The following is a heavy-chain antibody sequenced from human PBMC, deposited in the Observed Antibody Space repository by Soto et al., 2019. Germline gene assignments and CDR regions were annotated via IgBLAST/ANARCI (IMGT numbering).Heavy chain of an antibody. V-gene: IGHV3-11*01. J-gene: IGHJ6*02. D-gene: IGHD6-13*01. CDR3: ARTKAGNFYYGMDV. CDR1: GFTLSDYY. Sequence: QVQLVESGGGLVKPGGSLRLSCAASGFTLSDYYLGWIRQAPGKGLGWISYISSSGAVIYYADSVKGRFTISRDNAKSTQSLQMNSLRADDTAVYYCARTKAGNFYYGMDVWGQGTTVTVSS. CDR2: ISSSGAVI.